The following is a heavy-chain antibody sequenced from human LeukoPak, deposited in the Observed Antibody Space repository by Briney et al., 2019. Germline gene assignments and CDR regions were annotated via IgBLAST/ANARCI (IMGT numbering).Heavy chain of an antibody. CDR3: ARGIYGDYVLDY. D-gene: IGHD4-17*01. Sequence: GGSLRLSXEASGFAFRNYWMHWVRQAPGKGLEWVSSISSSSSYIYYADSVKGRFTISRDNAKNSLYLQMNSLRAEDTAVYYCARGIYGDYVLDYWGQGTLVTVSS. J-gene: IGHJ4*02. CDR2: ISSSSSYI. CDR1: GFAFRNYW. V-gene: IGHV3-21*01.